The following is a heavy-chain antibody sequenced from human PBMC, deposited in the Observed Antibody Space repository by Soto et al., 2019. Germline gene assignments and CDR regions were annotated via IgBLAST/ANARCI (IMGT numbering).Heavy chain of an antibody. V-gene: IGHV4-39*01. CDR2: IYYSVSN. CDR1: GGSIRSSSYY. Sequence: SETLSLTCTVSGGSIRSSSYYWRWIRQPPGKGLEWIVSIYYSVSNYYKPSLKSRVTISVDTSNNQFSLKLSSVTAADTAVYYCARRRDFSYYFDYWGQGTLVT. D-gene: IGHD3-10*01. CDR3: ARRRDFSYYFDY. J-gene: IGHJ4*02.